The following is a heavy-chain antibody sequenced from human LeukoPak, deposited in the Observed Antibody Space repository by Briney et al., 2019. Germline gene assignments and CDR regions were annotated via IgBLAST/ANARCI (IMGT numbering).Heavy chain of an antibody. Sequence: SETLSLTCAVYGGSFSGYYWSWIRQPPGKGLEWIGEINHSGSTNYNPSLKSRVTISVDTSKNQFSLKLSSVAAADTAVYYCARGETKRVRYYYYYYYMDVWGKGTTVTVSS. CDR3: ARGETKRVRYYYYYYYMDV. CDR2: INHSGST. CDR1: GGSFSGYY. D-gene: IGHD3-3*01. V-gene: IGHV4-34*01. J-gene: IGHJ6*03.